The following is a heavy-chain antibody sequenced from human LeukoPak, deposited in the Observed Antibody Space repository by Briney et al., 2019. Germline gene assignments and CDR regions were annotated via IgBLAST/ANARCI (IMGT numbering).Heavy chain of an antibody. Sequence: SGTLSLTGAVSGGSFGDFYWSWIRQPPGKGLEWIGEINHSGYTNYYPSLKSRVTISVDTSKNQFSLRLSSVTAADTAVYYCARNDYFGINNGMDVWGQGTTVTVS. V-gene: IGHV4-34*01. CDR3: ARNDYFGINNGMDV. CDR2: INHSGYT. J-gene: IGHJ6*02. D-gene: IGHD2/OR15-2a*01. CDR1: GGSFGDFY.